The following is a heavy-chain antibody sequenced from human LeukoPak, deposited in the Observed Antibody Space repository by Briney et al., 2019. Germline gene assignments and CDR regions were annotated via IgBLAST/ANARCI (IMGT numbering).Heavy chain of an antibody. D-gene: IGHD4-23*01. V-gene: IGHV4-38-2*02. CDR2: IYHSGST. Sequence: PSETLSLTCTVSGYSISSGYYWGWIRQPPGKGLEWIGSIYHSGSTNYNPSLKSRVTISVDTSKNQFSLKLSSVTAADTAVYYCARAPRGSPRGKFDYWGQGTLVTVSS. CDR1: GYSISSGYY. CDR3: ARAPRGSPRGKFDY. J-gene: IGHJ4*02.